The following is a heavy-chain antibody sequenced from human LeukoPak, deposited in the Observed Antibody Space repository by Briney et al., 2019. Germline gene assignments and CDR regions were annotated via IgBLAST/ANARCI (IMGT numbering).Heavy chain of an antibody. Sequence: SVKVSCKASGGTFSSYAISWVRQAPGQGLEWMGRIIPILGIANCAQQCQGRVTITADKSTSTAYMEPSSLRSEDTAVYYCARDRLGYIYGPNYFDYWGQGTLVTVSS. CDR3: ARDRLGYIYGPNYFDY. CDR2: IIPILGIA. V-gene: IGHV1-69*04. J-gene: IGHJ4*02. CDR1: GGTFSSYA. D-gene: IGHD5-18*01.